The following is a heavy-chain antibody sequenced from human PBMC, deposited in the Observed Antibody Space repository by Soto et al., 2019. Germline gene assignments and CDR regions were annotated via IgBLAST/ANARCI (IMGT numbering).Heavy chain of an antibody. CDR1: GFTFSSYA. D-gene: IGHD6-19*01. V-gene: IGHV3-23*05. CDR2: IYSGGGT. CDR3: AKTHSGWYTPFDS. J-gene: IGHJ4*02. Sequence: GGSLRLSCAASGFTFSSYAMSWVRQAPGRGLEWVSAIYSGGGTYYAGSVRGRFTISRDNSKNTLCLQMNSLRAEDTAVYYCAKTHSGWYTPFDSWGQGTLVTVSS.